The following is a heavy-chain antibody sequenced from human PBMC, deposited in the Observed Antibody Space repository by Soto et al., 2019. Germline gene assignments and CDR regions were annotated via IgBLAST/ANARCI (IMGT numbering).Heavy chain of an antibody. J-gene: IGHJ6*03. CDR2: INPNGGVT. Sequence: QVQLVQSGAVVKRPGASVTVSCRSSGDTFNDYYIHWVRQAPGQGLEWMGWINPNGGVTKYAQKFKGWVSMTRDTSIRTVYMQLSRLRSDDTAVYYCARESGGATATLDYYYFYMDVWGTGTTVTVSS. CDR3: ARESGGATATLDYYYFYMDV. CDR1: GDTFNDYY. D-gene: IGHD5-12*01. V-gene: IGHV1-2*04.